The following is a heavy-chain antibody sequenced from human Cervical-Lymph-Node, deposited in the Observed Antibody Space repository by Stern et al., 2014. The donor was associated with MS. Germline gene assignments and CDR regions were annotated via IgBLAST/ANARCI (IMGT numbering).Heavy chain of an antibody. V-gene: IGHV4-39*01. Sequence: VQLEESGPGLVKPSETLSLTCTVSGGSISSSSYYWGWIRQPPGKGLEWIGSIYYSGSTYYNPSLKSRVTISVATSKNQFSLKLSSVTAADTAVYYCASDRRNDYGDYFVYWGQGTLVTVSS. CDR2: IYYSGST. CDR1: GGSISSSSYY. CDR3: ASDRRNDYGDYFVY. D-gene: IGHD4-17*01. J-gene: IGHJ4*02.